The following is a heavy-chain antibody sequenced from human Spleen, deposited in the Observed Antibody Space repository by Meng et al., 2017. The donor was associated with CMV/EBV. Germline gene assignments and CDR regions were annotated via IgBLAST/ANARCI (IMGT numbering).Heavy chain of an antibody. CDR2: IIPLFGIA. J-gene: IGHJ6*02. Sequence: SVKVSCKASGGNFSSFSFSWMRQAPGQGLEWVGGIIPLFGIANYAQKFQGRVTITTDESTSTAYMSLSSLRSEDTAVYYCARDRIGDCSSTSCYNFYYYYGMDVWGQGTTVTVSS. D-gene: IGHD2-2*02. V-gene: IGHV1-69*05. CDR1: GGNFSSFS. CDR3: ARDRIGDCSSTSCYNFYYYYGMDV.